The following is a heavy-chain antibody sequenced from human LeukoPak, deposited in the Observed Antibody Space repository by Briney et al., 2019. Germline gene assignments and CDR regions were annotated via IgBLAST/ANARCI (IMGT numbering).Heavy chain of an antibody. CDR2: IYYSGST. V-gene: IGHV4-59*01. CDR3: ARAGVVSNPNSYWYFDL. Sequence: SETLSLTCTVSGGSISSYYWSRIRQPPGKGLEWIGYIYYSGSTNYNPSLESRVTISVDTSKNQFSLKLSSVTAADTAVYYCARAGVVSNPNSYWYFDLWGRGTLVTVSS. CDR1: GGSISSYY. J-gene: IGHJ2*01. D-gene: IGHD3-3*01.